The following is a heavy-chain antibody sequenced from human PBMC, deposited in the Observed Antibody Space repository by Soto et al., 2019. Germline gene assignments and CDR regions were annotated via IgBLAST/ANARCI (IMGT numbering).Heavy chain of an antibody. D-gene: IGHD6-13*01. CDR2: SRYKGYSYST. V-gene: IGHV3-72*01. J-gene: IGHJ5*02. CDR3: VRSGAASGDWFDV. Sequence: EVQLVESGGGLVQPGGSLRLSCAASGFTFSDHDMDWVRQAPGKGLECVGGSRYKGYSYSTEYAASVKGRFTISRDESTNSLYLQMNSLKTEDTAVYYCVRSGAASGDWFDVWGQGTMVTVSS. CDR1: GFTFSDHD.